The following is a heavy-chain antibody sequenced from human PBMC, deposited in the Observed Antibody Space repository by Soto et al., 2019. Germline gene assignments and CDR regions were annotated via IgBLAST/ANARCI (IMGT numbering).Heavy chain of an antibody. CDR1: GGTFNSYA. V-gene: IGHV1-69*13. CDR3: ARERGGYNRGDFEF. CDR2: IIPDFGTG. Sequence: SVKVSCKASGGTFNSYAISWVRQAPGQGLEWMGGIIPDFGTGNSAQKFRGRVSIIADASTTTVYMRLSGLTLEDTAVYYCARERGGYNRGDFEFWGQGTQVTVSS. J-gene: IGHJ4*02. D-gene: IGHD1-26*01.